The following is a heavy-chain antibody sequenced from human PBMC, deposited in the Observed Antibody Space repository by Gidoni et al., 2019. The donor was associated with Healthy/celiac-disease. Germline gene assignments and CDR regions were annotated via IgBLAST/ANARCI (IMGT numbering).Heavy chain of an antibody. V-gene: IGHV3-30*18. D-gene: IGHD4-17*01. Sequence: QVQLVESGGGVVQPGRSLRLSCAASGFTFSSYGMHWVRQAPGKGLEWVAVISYDGSNKYYADSVKGRFTISRDNSKNTLYLQMNSLRAEDTAVYYCAKEGPTASLDYWGQGTLVTVSS. CDR2: ISYDGSNK. CDR1: GFTFSSYG. J-gene: IGHJ4*02. CDR3: AKEGPTASLDY.